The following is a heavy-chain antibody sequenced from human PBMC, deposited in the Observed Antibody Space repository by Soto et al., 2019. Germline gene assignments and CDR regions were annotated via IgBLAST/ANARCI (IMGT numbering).Heavy chain of an antibody. J-gene: IGHJ5*02. CDR2: INGDSGHT. Sequence: ASVKVSCKTSGYAFTNSTIHWVRQAPGQSLEWMGWINGDSGHTRYSQKFQARVTITKDTSASSAYMELSSLRSEDTAVYYCARVLTPNWFDPWGQGTLVTVSS. D-gene: IGHD2-15*01. V-gene: IGHV1-3*01. CDR3: ARVLTPNWFDP. CDR1: GYAFTNST.